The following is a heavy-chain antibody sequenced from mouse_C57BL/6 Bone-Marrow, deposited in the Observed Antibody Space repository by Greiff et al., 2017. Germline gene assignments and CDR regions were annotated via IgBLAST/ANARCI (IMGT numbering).Heavy chain of an antibody. D-gene: IGHD1-1*01. CDR3: TRTLIYYGTNY. V-gene: IGHV14-2*01. CDR1: GFNFKDYY. Sequence: EVQLQQSGAELVKPGASVKLSCTASGFNFKDYYIHWVKQRTEQGLEWIGRIDPEDGETKYAPKFQDKATITEDTSTNTAYLQLSSLTSENTAVYYCTRTLIYYGTNYWGQGTTLTVSA. J-gene: IGHJ2*01. CDR2: IDPEDGET.